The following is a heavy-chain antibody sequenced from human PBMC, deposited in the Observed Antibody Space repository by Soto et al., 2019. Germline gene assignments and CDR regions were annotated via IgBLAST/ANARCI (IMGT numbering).Heavy chain of an antibody. J-gene: IGHJ4*02. CDR2: VSGSGSNT. D-gene: IGHD3-3*01. Sequence: PGGSLRLSCAASGFTFSSYAMSWVPQAPGKGLEWVAIVSGSGSNTYYAGPVKGRITISRDNSKNTLYLQMNSLRAEDTAVYYCAKNRFWIGYPAPIYFDFWGQGTLVTFSS. CDR1: GFTFSSYA. CDR3: AKNRFWIGYPAPIYFDF. V-gene: IGHV3-23*01.